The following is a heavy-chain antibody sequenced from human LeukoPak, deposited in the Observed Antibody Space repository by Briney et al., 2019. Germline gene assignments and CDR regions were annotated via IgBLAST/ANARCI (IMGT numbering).Heavy chain of an antibody. CDR2: IKSKTDGGTT. V-gene: IGHV3-15*01. D-gene: IGHD4-17*01. J-gene: IGHJ4*02. CDR1: GFTFSNAW. Sequence: GGSLRLSCAASGFTFSNAWMSWVRQAPGKGLEWVGRIKSKTDGGTTDYAAPVKGRLTISRDDSKNTLYLQMNSLKTEDTAVYYCTTGAMTTVNPFDYWGQGTLVTVSS. CDR3: TTGAMTTVNPFDY.